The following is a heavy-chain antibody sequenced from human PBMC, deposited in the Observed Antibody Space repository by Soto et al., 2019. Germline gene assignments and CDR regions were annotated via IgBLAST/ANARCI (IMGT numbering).Heavy chain of an antibody. D-gene: IGHD3-22*01. CDR1: GFTFSSYW. J-gene: IGHJ4*02. CDR2: INSDGSST. Sequence: PGGSLRLSCAASGFTFSSYWMRWVRQAPGKGLVWVSRINSDGSSTTYADSVKGRFTVSRDNAKNTLYLQMSSLRAEDTAVYYCASNYYDSSGYHYYFAYWGQGTLVTVSS. V-gene: IGHV3-74*01. CDR3: ASNYYDSSGYHYYFAY.